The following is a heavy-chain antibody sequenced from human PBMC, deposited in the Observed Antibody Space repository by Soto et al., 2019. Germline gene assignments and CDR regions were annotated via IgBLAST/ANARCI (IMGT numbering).Heavy chain of an antibody. J-gene: IGHJ6*02. V-gene: IGHV3-23*01. Sequence: PGGSLRLSCAASEFTFNNYAMTWVRQTPGKGLEWVAGISGPGGRTYYADSVKGRFTISRDNSKNTLFLQMNGLRGEDTAVYYCAKVESCDFWGGYDYYDYSHYGMDVWGQGTTVTVSS. CDR1: EFTFNNYA. D-gene: IGHD3-3*01. CDR2: ISGPGGRT. CDR3: AKVESCDFWGGYDYYDYSHYGMDV.